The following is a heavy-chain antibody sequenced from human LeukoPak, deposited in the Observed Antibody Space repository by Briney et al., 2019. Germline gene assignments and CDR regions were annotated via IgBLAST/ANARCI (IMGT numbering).Heavy chain of an antibody. CDR1: GFTFNNYA. V-gene: IGHV3-23*01. D-gene: IGHD6-13*01. J-gene: IGHJ3*02. CDR3: AKDQSAAGRGSGAFDI. Sequence: PGGSLRLSCAASGFTFNNYAMNWVRQAPGKGLEWVSSISGGGETTYYADSAKGRFTISRDNSQNTLYLQMNSLRAEDTAVYYCAKDQSAAGRGSGAFDIWGQGTMVTVSS. CDR2: ISGGGETT.